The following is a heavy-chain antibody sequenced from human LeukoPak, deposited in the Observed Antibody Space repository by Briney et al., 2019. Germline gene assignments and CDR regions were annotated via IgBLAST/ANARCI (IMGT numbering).Heavy chain of an antibody. V-gene: IGHV4-39*01. J-gene: IGHJ3*02. CDR1: GGSISSSSYY. CDR2: IYYSGST. Sequence: SETLSLTCTVSGGSISSSSYYWGWIRQPPGKGLEWIGSIYYSGSTYYNPSLKSRVTISVDTSKNQFSLKLSSVTAADTAVYYCARGIIPLGDYEAFDIWGQGTMVTVSS. CDR3: ARGIIPLGDYEAFDI. D-gene: IGHD4-17*01.